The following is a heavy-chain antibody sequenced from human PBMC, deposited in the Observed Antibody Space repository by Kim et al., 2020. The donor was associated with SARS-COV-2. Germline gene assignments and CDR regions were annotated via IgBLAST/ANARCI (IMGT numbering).Heavy chain of an antibody. J-gene: IGHJ4*02. Sequence: LKSRVTISVDTSKNQFSLKLSSVTAADRAVYYCARYYYGSGSYIRYYFDYWGQGTLVTVSS. V-gene: IGHV4-31*02. CDR3: ARYYYGSGSYIRYYFDY. D-gene: IGHD3-10*01.